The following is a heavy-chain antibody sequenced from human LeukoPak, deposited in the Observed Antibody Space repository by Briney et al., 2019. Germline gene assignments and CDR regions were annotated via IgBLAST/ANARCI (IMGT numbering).Heavy chain of an antibody. J-gene: IGHJ6*03. Sequence: GASVKVSCKASGYTFTDYYLHWVRQAPGQGLEWMGWFNPNSGGTYYAQKFQGRVTMTRDTSISTAYMELSRLRSDDTAVYYCARDMMTPSHYYRMDVWGKGTTVAVSS. CDR3: ARDMMTPSHYYRMDV. CDR1: GYTFTDYY. CDR2: FNPNSGGT. V-gene: IGHV1-2*02. D-gene: IGHD3-22*01.